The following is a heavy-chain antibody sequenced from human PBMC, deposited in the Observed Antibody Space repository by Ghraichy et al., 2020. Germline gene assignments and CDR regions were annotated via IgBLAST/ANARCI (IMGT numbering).Heavy chain of an antibody. J-gene: IGHJ6*02. Sequence: GGSLRLSCAASGFTFSSYGMHWVRQAPGKGLEWVAVIWYDGSNKYYADSVKGRFTISRDNSKNTLYLQMNSLRAEDTAVYYCARGARIRTYYYYGMDVWGQGTTVTVSS. D-gene: IGHD2/OR15-2a*01. CDR1: GFTFSSYG. V-gene: IGHV3-33*01. CDR3: ARGARIRTYYYYGMDV. CDR2: IWYDGSNK.